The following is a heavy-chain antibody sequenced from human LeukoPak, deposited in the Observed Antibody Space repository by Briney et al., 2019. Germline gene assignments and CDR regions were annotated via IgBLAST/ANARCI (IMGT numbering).Heavy chain of an antibody. CDR2: IKGDGSEK. V-gene: IGHV3-7*04. CDR3: ARHENWFLDY. J-gene: IGHJ4*02. Sequence: GGSLRLSCAASGFIFSSSLMTWVRQAPGNGLEWVASIKGDGSEKYYLDSVKGRFTISRDNAEKSLYLQMNSLRAEDTALYYCARHENWFLDYWGQGALVTVSS. CDR1: GFIFSSSL. D-gene: IGHD3-9*01.